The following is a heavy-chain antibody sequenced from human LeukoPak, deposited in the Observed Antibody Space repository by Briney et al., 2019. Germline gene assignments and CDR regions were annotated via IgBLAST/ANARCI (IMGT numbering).Heavy chain of an antibody. Sequence: SETLSLTCTVSGGSISSGSYYWRWLRQPAGKGLEWIGRIYTSGSTNYNPSLKSRVTISVDTSKNQFSLKLSSVTAADTAVYYCALTSSSWFWFDPWGQGTLVTVSS. CDR3: ALTSSSWFWFDP. D-gene: IGHD6-13*01. CDR1: GGSISSGSYY. CDR2: IYTSGST. J-gene: IGHJ5*02. V-gene: IGHV4-61*02.